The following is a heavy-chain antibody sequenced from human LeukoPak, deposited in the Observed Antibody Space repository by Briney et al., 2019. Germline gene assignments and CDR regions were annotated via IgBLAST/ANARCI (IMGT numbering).Heavy chain of an antibody. CDR2: ISYIGST. Sequence: SETLSLTCNVSGASISGHYLTWIRQPPGKGLEWIGYISYIGSTNYNPSLKSRVTISVDTSKNQFSLKLRSVTAADTTVYYCARDQISINALDMWGQGTMVTVSS. CDR3: ARDQISINALDM. J-gene: IGHJ3*02. V-gene: IGHV4-59*11. D-gene: IGHD1-14*01. CDR1: GASISGHY.